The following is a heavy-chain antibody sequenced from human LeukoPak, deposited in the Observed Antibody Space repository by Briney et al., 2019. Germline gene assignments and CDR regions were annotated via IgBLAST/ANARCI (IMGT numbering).Heavy chain of an antibody. CDR3: ARSPVLLWFGEFDP. CDR1: GGTFSSYT. Sequence: ASVKVSCKASGGTFSSYTISWVRQAPGQGLEWMGRIIPILGIANYAQKFQGRVTITADKSTTTAYMELSSLRSEDTAVYYCARSPVLLWFGEFDPWGQGTLVTVSS. D-gene: IGHD3-10*01. CDR2: IIPILGIA. J-gene: IGHJ5*02. V-gene: IGHV1-69*02.